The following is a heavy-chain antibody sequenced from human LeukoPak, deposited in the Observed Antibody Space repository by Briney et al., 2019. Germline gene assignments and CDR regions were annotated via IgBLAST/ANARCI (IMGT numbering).Heavy chain of an antibody. D-gene: IGHD5-18*01. CDR3: ARERGYSYGPND. CDR2: INSDGTGT. Sequence: PGGSLRLSCAASGFTFSSHWMHWVRQAPGKGLVWVSRINSDGTGTDYADSVKGRFTISRDNAKNSLFLQMNSLRAEDTAVYNCARERGYSYGPNDWGQGTLVTVSS. CDR1: GFTFSSHW. J-gene: IGHJ4*02. V-gene: IGHV3-74*01.